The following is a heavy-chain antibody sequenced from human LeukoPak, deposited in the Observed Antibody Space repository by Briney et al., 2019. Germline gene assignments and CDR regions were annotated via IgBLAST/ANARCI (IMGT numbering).Heavy chain of an antibody. CDR1: GGSISSYY. CDR2: IYTSGST. D-gene: IGHD3-16*02. J-gene: IGHJ4*02. Sequence: KPSETLSLTCTVSGGSISSYYWSWIRQPAGKGLEWIGRIYTSGSTNYNPSLKSRVTISVDTSKNQFSLKLSSVTAADTAVYYCANYDYVWGSYRPYGGFDYWGQGTLVTVSS. CDR3: ANYDYVWGSYRPYGGFDY. V-gene: IGHV4-4*07.